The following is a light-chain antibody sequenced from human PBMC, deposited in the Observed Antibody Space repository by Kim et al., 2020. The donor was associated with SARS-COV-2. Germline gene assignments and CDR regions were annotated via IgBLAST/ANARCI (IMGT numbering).Light chain of an antibody. CDR3: QQYDDCPLT. J-gene: IGKJ4*01. Sequence: ASVGDRVTITGQASQNISNYLNWYQQKPGKAPILLIYDASNLETGVLSRFNGSGSGTDCSFTVSGLQPEVIETYYCQQYDDCPLTFGGGTEVDIK. CDR2: DAS. CDR1: QNISNY. V-gene: IGKV1-33*01.